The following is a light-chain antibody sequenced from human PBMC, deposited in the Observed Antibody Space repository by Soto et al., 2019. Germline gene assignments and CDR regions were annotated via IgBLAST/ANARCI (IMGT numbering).Light chain of an antibody. J-gene: IGKJ1*01. CDR3: QQYGSSPPT. V-gene: IGKV3-20*01. CDR1: QSVSSSY. CDR2: GAS. Sequence: ETVLNQSPGTLSLTPGERATLSCRASQSVSSSYLAWYQQKPGQAPRLLIYGASSRATGIPDRFSGSGFGTDFTLTISRLEPEDFAVYYCQQYGSSPPTFGQGTKVDIK.